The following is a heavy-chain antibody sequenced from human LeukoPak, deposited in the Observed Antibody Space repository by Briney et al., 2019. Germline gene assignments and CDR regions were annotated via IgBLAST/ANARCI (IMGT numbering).Heavy chain of an antibody. D-gene: IGHD1-26*01. J-gene: IGHJ4*02. Sequence: GRFTISRDNSKNTLYLQMNSLRAEDTAVYYCAKGLPYSGSCRFDYWGQGTLVTVSS. V-gene: IGHV3-30*02. CDR3: AKGLPYSGSCRFDY.